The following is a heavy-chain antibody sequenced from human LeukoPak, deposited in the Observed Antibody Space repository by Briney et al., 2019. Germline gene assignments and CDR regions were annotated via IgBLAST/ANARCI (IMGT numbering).Heavy chain of an antibody. J-gene: IGHJ4*02. CDR3: TQGAGWLIDY. CDR1: GGSFINYF. CDR2: VHNSGST. D-gene: IGHD3-16*01. Sequence: SETLCLTCTVSGGSFINYFWGWIRQPPGRGLEWIGYVHNSGSTTYNPSLKSRGAIVLDTSRNQFSLRLSSVTAADTAVYYCTQGAGWLIDYWGQGILVSVSS. V-gene: IGHV4-59*03.